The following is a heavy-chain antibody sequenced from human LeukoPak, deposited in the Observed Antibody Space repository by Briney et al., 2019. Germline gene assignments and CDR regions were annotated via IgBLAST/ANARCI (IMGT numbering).Heavy chain of an antibody. D-gene: IGHD6-13*01. CDR1: GFTFDDYG. J-gene: IGHJ6*03. V-gene: IGHV3-20*04. Sequence: GGSLRLSCAASGFTFDDYGMSWVRQAPGKGLEWVSGINWNGGSTGYADSVKGRFTISRDNAKNSLYLQMNSLRAEDTALYYCARRIAAAGTPHNYYYYYMDVWGKGTTVTVSS. CDR2: INWNGGST. CDR3: ARRIAAAGTPHNYYYYYMDV.